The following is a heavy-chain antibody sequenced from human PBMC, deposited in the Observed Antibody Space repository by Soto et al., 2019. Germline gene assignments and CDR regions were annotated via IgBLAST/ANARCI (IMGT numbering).Heavy chain of an antibody. CDR3: AKARARIVGANSFDY. J-gene: IGHJ4*02. D-gene: IGHD1-26*01. CDR2: ISDDGDKR. V-gene: IGHV3-30*18. CDR1: GFTFSNYG. Sequence: GGSLRLSCVGSGFTFSNYGMHWVRQPPGKGLEWVALISDDGDKRYYADSVRGRLIISRDNSKDTLYLQMNSLGPDDTAVYFCAKARARIVGANSFDYWGQGTPVTVSS.